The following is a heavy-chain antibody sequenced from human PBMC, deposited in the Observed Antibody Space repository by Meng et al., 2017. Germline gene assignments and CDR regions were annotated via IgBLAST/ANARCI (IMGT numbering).Heavy chain of an antibody. CDR2: INHSGST. V-gene: IGHV4-34*01. CDR1: GGSFSGYY. Sequence: QVQLQQGGAGLLKPSETRSLSCAVYGGSFSGYYWSWIHQPPGKGLEWIGEINHSGSTNYNPSLKSRVTISVDTSKNQFSLKLSSVTAADTAVYYCARGRWRGNRFDPWGQGTLVTVSS. D-gene: IGHD3-10*01. CDR3: ARGRWRGNRFDP. J-gene: IGHJ5*02.